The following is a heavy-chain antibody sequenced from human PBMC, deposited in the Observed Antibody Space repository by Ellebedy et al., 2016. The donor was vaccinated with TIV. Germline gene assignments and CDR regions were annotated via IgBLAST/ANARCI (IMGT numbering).Heavy chain of an antibody. CDR1: GYTFTSYG. CDR3: ARVLLKHGYFDL. CDR2: ISAYNGNT. Sequence: AASVKVSCNASGYTFTSYGISWVRQAPGQGLEWMGWISAYNGNTNYAQKLQGRVTMTTDTSTSTAYMELRSLRSDDTAVYYGARVLLKHGYFDLWGRGTLVTVSS. J-gene: IGHJ2*01. V-gene: IGHV1-18*01.